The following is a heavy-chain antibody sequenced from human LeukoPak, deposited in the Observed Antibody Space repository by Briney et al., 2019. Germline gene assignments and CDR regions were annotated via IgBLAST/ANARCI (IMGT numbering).Heavy chain of an antibody. CDR2: IYSGGGT. CDR3: VRDAS. Sequence: GGSLRLSCAVSGVTVSSNHMSWVRQAPGKGLEWVSAIYSGGGTYYADSVKGRFSLSRDISKNTLYLQMNSLRAEDTAVYYCVRDASWGQGTLVTVSS. J-gene: IGHJ4*02. CDR1: GVTVSSNH. V-gene: IGHV3-66*01.